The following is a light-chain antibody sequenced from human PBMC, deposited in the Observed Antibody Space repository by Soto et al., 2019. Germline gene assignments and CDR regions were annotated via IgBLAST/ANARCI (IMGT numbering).Light chain of an antibody. CDR3: QQSYSAPHT. CDR1: QRVSSF. V-gene: IGKV1-39*01. CDR2: AAS. Sequence: DIQMTQSPSSLSASVGDRVIITCRASQRVSSFLNWYRQRPGKAPELLIYAASTLQSGVPSRFTGSGSGTDFTLIISSLHPGDIGAYFCQQSYSAPHTFGQGTKLAIK. J-gene: IGKJ2*01.